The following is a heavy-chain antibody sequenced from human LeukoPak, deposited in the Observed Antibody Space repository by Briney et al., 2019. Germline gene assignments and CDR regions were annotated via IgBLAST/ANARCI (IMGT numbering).Heavy chain of an antibody. Sequence: GGSLRLSCAASGFTFSSYTMNWVRQAPGKRLEWVSAISGSGVGTYYADSVKGRFTISRDNSKNTLYLQMNSLRAEDTAVYYCAKIPPSSGPTNRTVVVPAYYFDYWGQEPWSPSPQ. J-gene: IGHJ4*01. CDR2: ISGSGVGT. CDR3: AKIPPSSGPTNRTVVVPAYYFDY. V-gene: IGHV3-23*01. D-gene: IGHD2-2*01. CDR1: GFTFSSYT.